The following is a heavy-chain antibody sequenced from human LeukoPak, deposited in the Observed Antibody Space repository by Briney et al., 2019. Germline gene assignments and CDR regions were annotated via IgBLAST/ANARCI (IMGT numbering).Heavy chain of an antibody. J-gene: IGHJ5*02. D-gene: IGHD2-15*01. CDR1: GYSSTSYW. CDR3: AIQESEAAENWIDP. V-gene: IGHV5-51*01. Sequence: SLKISCKASGYSSTSYWIGWGRQLPGKGLEWMGIIYPGDSDTRYNPSLQGQVTISADTSISTASLQWSSLKASDTAMYYCAIQESEAAENWIDPWGQGTLVTVSS. CDR2: IYPGDSDT.